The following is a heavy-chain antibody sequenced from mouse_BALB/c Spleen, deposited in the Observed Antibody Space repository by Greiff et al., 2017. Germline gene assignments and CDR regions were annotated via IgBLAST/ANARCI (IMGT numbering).Heavy chain of an antibody. Sequence: EVQVVESGGGLVQPGGSLRLSCATSGFTFTDYYMSWVRQPPGKALEWLGFIRNKANGYTTEYSASVKGRFTISRDNSQSILYLQMNTLRAEDSATYYCARGIYYDYVEFAYWGQGTLVTVSA. D-gene: IGHD2-4*01. J-gene: IGHJ3*01. CDR2: IRNKANGYTT. V-gene: IGHV7-3*02. CDR1: GFTFTDYY. CDR3: ARGIYYDYVEFAY.